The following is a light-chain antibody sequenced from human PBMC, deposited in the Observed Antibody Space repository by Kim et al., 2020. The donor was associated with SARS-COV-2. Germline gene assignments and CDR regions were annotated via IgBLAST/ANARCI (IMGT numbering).Light chain of an antibody. CDR2: EVT. J-gene: IGLJ3*02. V-gene: IGLV2-23*02. CDR1: FSNIGGYDR. Sequence: TISCTGTFSNIGGYDRVSCYQHHPGKAPKLMIYEVTKRPSGVSNRVTGSKSGNTASLTISGLQAEDEADYSCCSFAGSSTTHWVFGGGTQLTVL. CDR3: CSFAGSSTTHWV.